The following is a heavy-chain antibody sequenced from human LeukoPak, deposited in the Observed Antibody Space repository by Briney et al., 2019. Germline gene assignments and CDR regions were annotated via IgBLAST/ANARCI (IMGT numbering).Heavy chain of an antibody. D-gene: IGHD3-3*01. J-gene: IGHJ3*02. Sequence: ASVKVSCKASGYTFTGYYMHWVRQAPGQGLEWMGWISPNSGGTNYAQKFQGRVTMTRDTSISTAYMELRSLRSDDTAVYYCARVGTYYDFWSGYSKAFDIWGQGTMVTVSS. CDR2: ISPNSGGT. V-gene: IGHV1-2*02. CDR1: GYTFTGYY. CDR3: ARVGTYYDFWSGYSKAFDI.